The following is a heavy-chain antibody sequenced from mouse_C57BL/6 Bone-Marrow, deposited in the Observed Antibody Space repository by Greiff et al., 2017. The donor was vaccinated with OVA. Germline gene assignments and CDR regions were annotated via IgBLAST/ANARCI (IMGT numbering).Heavy chain of an antibody. CDR3: ARQLFITTVVAPFAY. Sequence: EVQVVESGGGLVQPGGSLKLSCAASGFTFSDYYMYWVRQTPEKRLEWVAYISNGGGSTYYPDTVKGRFTISRDNAKNTLYLQMSRLKSEDTAMYYCARQLFITTVVAPFAYWGQGTLVTVSA. CDR2: ISNGGGST. J-gene: IGHJ3*01. CDR1: GFTFSDYY. D-gene: IGHD1-1*01. V-gene: IGHV5-12*01.